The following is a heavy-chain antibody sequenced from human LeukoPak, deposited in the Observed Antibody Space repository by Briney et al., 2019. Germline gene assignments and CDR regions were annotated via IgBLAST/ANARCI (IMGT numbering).Heavy chain of an antibody. J-gene: IGHJ4*02. CDR3: ARVGSGSLSLDY. V-gene: IGHV4-34*01. D-gene: IGHD1-26*01. Sequence: SETLSLTCAVYGGSFSGYYWSGIRQPPGKGLEWIGEINHSGSTNYNPSLKSRVTISVDTSKNQFSLKLSSVTAADTAVYYCARVGSGSLSLDYWGQGTLVTVSS. CDR1: GGSFSGYY. CDR2: INHSGST.